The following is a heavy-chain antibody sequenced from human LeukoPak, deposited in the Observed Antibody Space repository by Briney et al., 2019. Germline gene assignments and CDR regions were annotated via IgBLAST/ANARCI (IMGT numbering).Heavy chain of an antibody. CDR2: IYYSGST. CDR1: GGSISSSSYY. J-gene: IGHJ4*02. D-gene: IGHD2-2*01. CDR3: ARGPDCSSTSCYHFDY. Sequence: SETLSLTCTVSGGSISSSSYYWGWIRQPPGKGLEWIGSIYYSGSTYYNPSLKSRVTISVDTSKNQFSLKLSSVTAADTAVYYCARGPDCSSTSCYHFDYWGQGTLVTVSS. V-gene: IGHV4-39*07.